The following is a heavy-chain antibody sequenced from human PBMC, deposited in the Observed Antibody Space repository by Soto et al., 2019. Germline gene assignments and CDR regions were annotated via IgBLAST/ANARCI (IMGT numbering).Heavy chain of an antibody. CDR2: INPYGGAA. Sequence: GASVKVSCKASGYTFTSTWMHWVRQAPGQGLEWMGIINPYGGAATYAEKFQGRVTMTADKSTNTAYMELRSLRSEDTAMYYCATSYGSGYRAFDYWGQGALVTVSS. V-gene: IGHV1-46*01. D-gene: IGHD3-10*01. CDR3: ATSYGSGYRAFDY. J-gene: IGHJ4*02. CDR1: GYTFTSTW.